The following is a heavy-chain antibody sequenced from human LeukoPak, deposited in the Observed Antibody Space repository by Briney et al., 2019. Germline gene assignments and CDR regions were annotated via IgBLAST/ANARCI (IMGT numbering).Heavy chain of an antibody. J-gene: IGHJ4*02. Sequence: PGGSLRLSCAASGFTFSSSWMYWDRQAPGKGLVWVSRINSDESITTYADSVKGRFTISRDNAKNTLYLQMNSLRAEDTAVYYCARGLVPGFLDYWGQGTPVTVSS. V-gene: IGHV3-74*01. CDR1: GFTFSSSW. CDR3: ARGLVPGFLDY. D-gene: IGHD4-11*01. CDR2: INSDESIT.